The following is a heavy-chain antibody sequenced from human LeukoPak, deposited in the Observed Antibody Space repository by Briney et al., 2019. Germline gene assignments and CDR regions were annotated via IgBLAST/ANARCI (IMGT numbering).Heavy chain of an antibody. CDR3: ARGHRTSLDYYDSSGYSPPDY. D-gene: IGHD3-22*01. CDR1: GGTFSSYA. Sequence: ASVKVSCKASGGTFSSYAISWVRQAPGQGLEWMGWISAYNGNTNYAQKLQGRVTMTTDTSTSTAYMELRSLRSDDTAVYYCARGHRTSLDYYDSSGYSPPDYWGQGTLVTVSS. V-gene: IGHV1-18*01. J-gene: IGHJ4*02. CDR2: ISAYNGNT.